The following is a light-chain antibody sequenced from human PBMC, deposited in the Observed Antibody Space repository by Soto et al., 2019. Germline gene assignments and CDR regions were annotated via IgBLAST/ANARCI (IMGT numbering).Light chain of an antibody. Sequence: QSALTQPASVSGSPGQSITISCTGTSSDVGSNNFVSWHQQHPGKAPKVMIYGVNNRPSGVSNRFSGYKSGNTASLTISGIQAEDEADYYCSSYTSTNTWVFGGGTKVTV. CDR1: SSDVGSNNF. V-gene: IGLV2-14*01. CDR2: GVN. J-gene: IGLJ3*02. CDR3: SSYTSTNTWV.